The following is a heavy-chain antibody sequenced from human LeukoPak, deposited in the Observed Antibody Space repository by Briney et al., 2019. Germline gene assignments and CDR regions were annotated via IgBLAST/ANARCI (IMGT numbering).Heavy chain of an antibody. CDR2: INPSGGST. V-gene: IGHV1-46*01. J-gene: IGHJ3*02. CDR1: GYTFTSYY. D-gene: IGHD6-13*01. Sequence: ASVKVSCKASGYTFTSYYMHWVRQAPGQGLEWMGIINPSGGSTSYAQKFQGRVTMTRDTSTSTVYMELSSLRSEDTAVYYCARETNKYSSSLDGFDIWGQGTMVTVSS. CDR3: ARETNKYSSSLDGFDI.